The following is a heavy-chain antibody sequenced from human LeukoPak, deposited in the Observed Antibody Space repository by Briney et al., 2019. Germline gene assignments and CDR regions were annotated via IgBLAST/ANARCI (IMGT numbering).Heavy chain of an antibody. D-gene: IGHD2-21*01. J-gene: IGHJ4*02. CDR2: INPSGGST. CDR3: ARAPYCGGDCYYFDY. V-gene: IGHV1-46*03. Sequence: ASVKVSCKASGGTFSSYAISWVRQAPGQGLEWMGIINPSGGSTSYAQKFQGRVTMTRDTSTSTVYMELSSLRSEDTAVYYCARAPYCGGDCYYFDYWGQGTLVTVSS. CDR1: GGTFSSYA.